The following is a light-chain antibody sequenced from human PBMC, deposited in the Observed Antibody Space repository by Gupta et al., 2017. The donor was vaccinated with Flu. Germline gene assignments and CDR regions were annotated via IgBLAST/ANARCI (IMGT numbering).Light chain of an antibody. CDR1: QSISSY. CDR3: QQSYSTPPWT. CDR2: AAS. J-gene: IGKJ1*01. V-gene: IGKV1-39*01. Sequence: DIQMTQSPSSLSASVGDRVTITCRASQSISSYLNWYPQKPGKAPKLLIYAASSLQSGVPSRFSGSGSGTEFTLTIISRQPEDFATYYCQQSYSTPPWTFGQGTRVEIK.